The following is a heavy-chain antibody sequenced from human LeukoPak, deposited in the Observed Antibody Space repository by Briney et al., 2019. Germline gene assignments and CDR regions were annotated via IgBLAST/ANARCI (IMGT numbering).Heavy chain of an antibody. Sequence: GASVKVSCTVSGYTLTELSMHWVRQAPGKGLEWMGGFDPEDGETIYAQKFQGRVTMTEDTSTDTAYMELSSLRSEDTAVYYCATDSLFKWELFRYDYWGQGTLVTVSS. V-gene: IGHV1-24*01. CDR1: GYTLTELS. CDR3: ATDSLFKWELFRYDY. CDR2: FDPEDGET. D-gene: IGHD1-26*01. J-gene: IGHJ4*02.